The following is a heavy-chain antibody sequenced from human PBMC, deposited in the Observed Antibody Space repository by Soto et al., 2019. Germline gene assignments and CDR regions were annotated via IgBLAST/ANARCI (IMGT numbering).Heavy chain of an antibody. CDR3: AKDRSGGSYYGYFAS. Sequence: EVQLLESGGGLVQPGGSLRLSCAASGFTFSSYAMSWVRQAPGKGLEWVSAISGSGGSTYYADSVKGRFTISRDNSKNTLYLQMNSLRAKDTAVYYCAKDRSGGSYYGYFASWGQGTLVTVSS. CDR2: ISGSGGST. D-gene: IGHD1-26*01. V-gene: IGHV3-23*01. J-gene: IGHJ4*02. CDR1: GFTFSSYA.